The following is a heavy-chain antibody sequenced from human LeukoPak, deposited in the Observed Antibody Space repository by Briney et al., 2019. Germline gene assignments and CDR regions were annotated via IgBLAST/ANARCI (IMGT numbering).Heavy chain of an antibody. CDR2: INHSGST. CDR3: ASRSALTGYLYYYYGMDV. D-gene: IGHD3-9*01. V-gene: IGHV4-34*01. J-gene: IGHJ6*04. Sequence: SETLSLTCAVCGGSFSGYYWSWIRQPPGKGLEWIGEINHSGSTNYNPSLKSRVTISVDTSKNQFSLKLSSVTAADTAVYYCASRSALTGYLYYYYGMDVWGKGTTVTVSS. CDR1: GGSFSGYY.